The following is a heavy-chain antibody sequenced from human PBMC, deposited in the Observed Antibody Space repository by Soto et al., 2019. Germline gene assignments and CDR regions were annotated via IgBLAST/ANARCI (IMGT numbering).Heavy chain of an antibody. J-gene: IGHJ3*02. CDR1: GGTFSNYA. CDR2: VTPKLATA. V-gene: IGHV1-69*13. CDR3: ARRRDGYNSAFDI. Sequence: SVKVSCTASGGTFSNYAIDRVRQAPGLGLEWMGQVTPKLATAKHAQKFQGRVTITADESASTAYMYVSSLRSEDTAVYFCARRRDGYNSAFDIWGQGTLVTVSS. D-gene: IGHD5-12*01.